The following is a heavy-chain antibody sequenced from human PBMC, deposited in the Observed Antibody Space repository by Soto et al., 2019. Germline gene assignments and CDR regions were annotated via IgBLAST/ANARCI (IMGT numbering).Heavy chain of an antibody. CDR3: AHGRGGVASF. D-gene: IGHD2-2*01. CDR1: GFSLSTRDVG. J-gene: IGHJ4*02. Sequence: QITLNESGPTLVKPTQTLTLTCTFSGFSLSTRDVGVGWIRQPPGEALEWLGVVYWDDSKTYSPSLESRLNITKDTAKNQVVLRMTKMDPVDTGTYYCAHGRGGVASFWGQGTLVTVSS. CDR2: VYWDDSK. V-gene: IGHV2-5*02.